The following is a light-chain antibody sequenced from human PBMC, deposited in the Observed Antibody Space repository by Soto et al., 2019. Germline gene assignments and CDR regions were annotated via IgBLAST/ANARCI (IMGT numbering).Light chain of an antibody. CDR2: GAS. CDR1: QRVSSSY. J-gene: IGKJ5*01. CDR3: QQYGSSIT. Sequence: EIVLTQSPGTLSLSPGERATLSCRASQRVSSSYLAWYQQKPGQAPSLLIYGASSRATGIPDRFSGSGSGTDFTLTISRLEPEDFAVYYCQQYGSSITFGQGTRLEIK. V-gene: IGKV3-20*01.